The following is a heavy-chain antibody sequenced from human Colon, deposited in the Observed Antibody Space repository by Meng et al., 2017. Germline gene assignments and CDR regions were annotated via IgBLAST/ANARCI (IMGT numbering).Heavy chain of an antibody. Sequence: QGQLQASGPGLGKPSGTRSLTCAVSGGSISSSNWWSWVRQPPGKGLEWIGEIYHSGSTNYNPSLKSRVTISVDKSKNQFSLKLSSVTAADTAVYYCARVRLDTAMVTLDYWGQGTLVTVSS. D-gene: IGHD5-18*01. J-gene: IGHJ4*02. CDR1: GGSISSSNW. CDR3: ARVRLDTAMVTLDY. V-gene: IGHV4-4*02. CDR2: IYHSGST.